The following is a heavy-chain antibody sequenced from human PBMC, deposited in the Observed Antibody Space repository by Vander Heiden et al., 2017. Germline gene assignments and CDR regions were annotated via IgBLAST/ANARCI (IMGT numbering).Heavy chain of an antibody. D-gene: IGHD2-21*01. J-gene: IGHJ3*02. CDR3: ARGGIYHGFDI. V-gene: IGHV3-74*01. CDR2: IDIDGSDT. CDR1: GFTFTNYW. Sequence: EVQLVESGGGLVQPGGSLRLPCAASGFTFTNYWMHWVRQAPGKGLVWVSRIDIDGSDTIYGDSVKGRFTVSRDNAKNTVYLQLNSLGAEDTAVYYCARGGIYHGFDIWGQGTMVTVSS.